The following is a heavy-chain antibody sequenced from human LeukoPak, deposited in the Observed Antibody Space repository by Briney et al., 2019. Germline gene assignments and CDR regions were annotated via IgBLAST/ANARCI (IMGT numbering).Heavy chain of an antibody. V-gene: IGHV3-48*04. Sequence: PGGSLRLSCAASGFTFSSYGMNWVRQAPGKGLEWVSYINSNSSNIYYADSVKGRFTISRDNAKNSQYLQMNSLRAEDTAVYYCASDHYYDSSGSGLDAFDIWGQGTMVTVSS. D-gene: IGHD3-22*01. CDR2: INSNSSNI. CDR1: GFTFSSYG. CDR3: ASDHYYDSSGSGLDAFDI. J-gene: IGHJ3*02.